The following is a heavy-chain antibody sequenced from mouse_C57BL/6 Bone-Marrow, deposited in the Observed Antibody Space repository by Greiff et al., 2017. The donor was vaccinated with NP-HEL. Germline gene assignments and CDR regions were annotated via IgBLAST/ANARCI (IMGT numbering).Heavy chain of an antibody. D-gene: IGHD2-2*01. CDR1: GYTFTSYW. CDR3: ARRLRWLRRRSYWYVDV. CDR2: LDPSDSYT. Sequence: QVQLQQSGAELVKPGASVKLSCKASGYTFTSYWMQWVKQRPGQGLEWIGELDPSDSYTNYNQKFKGKATLTVDTSSSTAYMQLSSLTSEDSAVYYCARRLRWLRRRSYWYVDVWGTGTTVTVS. J-gene: IGHJ1*03. V-gene: IGHV1-50*01.